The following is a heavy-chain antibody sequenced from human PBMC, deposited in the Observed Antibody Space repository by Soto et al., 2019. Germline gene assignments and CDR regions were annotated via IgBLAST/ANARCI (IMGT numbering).Heavy chain of an antibody. CDR2: ISYDGSNK. CDR3: AKVRGQWQEYFQH. D-gene: IGHD6-19*01. J-gene: IGHJ1*01. V-gene: IGHV3-30*18. Sequence: QVQLVESGGGVVQPGRSLRLSCAASGFTFSSYGMHWVRQAPGKGLEWVAVISYDGSNKYYADSVKGRFTISRDNSKNTLYLQMNSLRAEDTAVYYCAKVRGQWQEYFQHWGQGTLVTVSS. CDR1: GFTFSSYG.